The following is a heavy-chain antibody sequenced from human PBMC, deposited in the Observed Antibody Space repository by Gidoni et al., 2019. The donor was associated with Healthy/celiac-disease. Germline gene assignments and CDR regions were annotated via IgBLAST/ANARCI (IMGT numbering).Heavy chain of an antibody. J-gene: IGHJ4*02. CDR1: GGSISSGGYY. CDR2: IYYSGNT. Sequence: QVQLQESGPGLVKPSQTLSLTCTVSGGSISSGGYYWSWIRQHPGKGLEWIGYIYYSGNTYYNSSLKSRVTISVDTSKNQFSLKLYSVTAADTAVYYCARDRGYYDKKSGLDYWGQGTLVTVSS. D-gene: IGHD3-16*01. V-gene: IGHV4-31*03. CDR3: ARDRGYYDKKSGLDY.